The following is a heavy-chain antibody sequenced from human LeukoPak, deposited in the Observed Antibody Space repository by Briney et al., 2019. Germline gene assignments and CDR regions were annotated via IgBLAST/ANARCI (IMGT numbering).Heavy chain of an antibody. J-gene: IGHJ6*03. V-gene: IGHV1-69*06. CDR3: ARGQDTAMVYYYYYMDV. Sequence: GASVKVSCKASGGTFSSYAISWVRQAPGQGLEWMGGIIPIFGTANYAQKFQGRVTITADKSTSTAYMELSSLRSEDTAVYYCARGQDTAMVYYYYYMDVWGKGTTVTVSS. CDR1: GGTFSSYA. CDR2: IIPIFGTA. D-gene: IGHD5-18*01.